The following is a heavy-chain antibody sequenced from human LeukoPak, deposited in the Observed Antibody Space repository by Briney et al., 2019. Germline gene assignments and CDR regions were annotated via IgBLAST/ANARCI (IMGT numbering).Heavy chain of an antibody. CDR1: GGSFSGYY. V-gene: IGHV4-34*01. J-gene: IGHJ3*02. Sequence: SETLSLTCAVYGGSFSGYYWSWIRQPPGKVLEWIGEINHSGSTNYNPSLKSRVTISVDTSKNQFSLKLSSVTAADTAVYYCARRRRRFGVLSITGTGNAFDIWGQGTMVTVSS. CDR2: INHSGST. D-gene: IGHD1-20*01. CDR3: ARRRRRFGVLSITGTGNAFDI.